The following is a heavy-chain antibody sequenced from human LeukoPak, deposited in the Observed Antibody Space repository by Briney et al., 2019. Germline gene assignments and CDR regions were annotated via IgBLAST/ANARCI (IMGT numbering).Heavy chain of an antibody. V-gene: IGHV1-18*01. CDR3: ARDFRVGVTSFDY. Sequence: ASVKVSCKVSGYTLTELSMHWVRQAPGQGLEWMGWISAYNGNTNYAQKLQGRVTMTTDASTSTAYMELRSLRSDDTAVYYCARDFRVGVTSFDYWGQGTLVTVSS. J-gene: IGHJ4*02. D-gene: IGHD3-10*01. CDR1: GYTLTELS. CDR2: ISAYNGNT.